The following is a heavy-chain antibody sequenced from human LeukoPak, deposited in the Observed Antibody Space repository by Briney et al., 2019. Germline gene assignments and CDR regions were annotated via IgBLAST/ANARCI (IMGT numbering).Heavy chain of an antibody. CDR1: GGTFSSYA. CDR3: AREVARQWLGRGFDY. J-gene: IGHJ4*02. Sequence: ASVKVSCKASGGTFSSYAISWVRQAPGQGLEWMGGIIPIFGTANYAQKFQGRVTITADESTSTAYMELSSLRSEDTAVYYCAREVARQWLGRGFDYWGQGTLVTVSS. CDR2: IIPIFGTA. D-gene: IGHD6-19*01. V-gene: IGHV1-69*13.